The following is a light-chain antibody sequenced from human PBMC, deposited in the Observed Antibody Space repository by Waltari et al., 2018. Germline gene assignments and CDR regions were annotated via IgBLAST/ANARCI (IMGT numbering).Light chain of an antibody. V-gene: IGKV1-5*01. CDR1: QSISSW. J-gene: IGKJ1*01. CDR2: DAS. Sequence: DIQMTQSPSTVSASVGDRVTITCRASQSISSWLAWYQQKPGNAPKLLIYDASSLESGVPSRFSGSGSGTEFTLTISSLQPDDFAAYYCQQYNTYPWTFGQGTKVEIK. CDR3: QQYNTYPWT.